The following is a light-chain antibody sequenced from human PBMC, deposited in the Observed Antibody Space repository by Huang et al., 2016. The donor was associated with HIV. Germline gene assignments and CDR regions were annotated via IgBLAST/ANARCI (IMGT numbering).Light chain of an antibody. CDR1: QSVGSN. J-gene: IGKJ5*01. CDR2: GAT. Sequence: EMVLTQSPGTLSVSPGDRATLSCRDSQSVGSNLAWYQQKPGQAPRLLIYGATTRASGIPVRFSGSGSGTAFTLTINSLQSEDFAVYYCQQYYNWPTFGQGTRLEIK. CDR3: QQYYNWPT. V-gene: IGKV3-15*01.